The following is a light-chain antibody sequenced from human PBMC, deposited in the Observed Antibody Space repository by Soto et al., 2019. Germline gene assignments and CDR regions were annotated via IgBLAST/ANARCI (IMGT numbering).Light chain of an antibody. V-gene: IGKV1-5*01. Sequence: DLQMTQSTSTLSGSVGDRVAITCRASQTISSWLAWYQQKPGKAPKLLIYDASSLESGVPSRFSGSGSGTEITLTISSLQPDDFATYYCQQYNSYWTFGQGTKVDIK. CDR2: DAS. J-gene: IGKJ1*01. CDR1: QTISSW. CDR3: QQYNSYWT.